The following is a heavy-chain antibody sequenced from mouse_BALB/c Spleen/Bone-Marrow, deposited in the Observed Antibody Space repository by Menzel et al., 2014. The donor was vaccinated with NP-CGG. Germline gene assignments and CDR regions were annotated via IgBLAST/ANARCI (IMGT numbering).Heavy chain of an antibody. CDR1: GFTFSSYA. Sequence: EVKLVESGGGLVKPGGSLKLSCAASGFTFSSYAMSWVRQTPEKRLEWVASISSGGSTYYQDSVKGRFTISRDNARNILYLQKSSLRSEDTAMYYCARDGSSYYAMDYWGQGTSVTVSS. V-gene: IGHV5-6-5*01. CDR2: ISSGGST. CDR3: ARDGSSYYAMDY. J-gene: IGHJ4*01. D-gene: IGHD1-1*01.